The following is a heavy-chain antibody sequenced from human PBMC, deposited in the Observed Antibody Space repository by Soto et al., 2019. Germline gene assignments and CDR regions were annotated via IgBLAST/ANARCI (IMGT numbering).Heavy chain of an antibody. CDR1: GGTFSSYA. J-gene: IGHJ6*02. CDR2: IIPIFGTA. Sequence: GPPVKVSCKASGGTFSSYAISWVRQAPGQGLEWMGGIIPIFGTANYAQKFQGRVTITADESTSTAYMELSSLRSEDTAVYYCASSLGVVPAAIGYYYYYGMDVWGQGTTVTVSS. V-gene: IGHV1-69*13. D-gene: IGHD2-2*02. CDR3: ASSLGVVPAAIGYYYYYGMDV.